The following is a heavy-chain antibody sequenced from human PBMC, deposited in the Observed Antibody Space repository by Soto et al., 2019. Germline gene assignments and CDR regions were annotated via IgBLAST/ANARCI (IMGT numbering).Heavy chain of an antibody. CDR3: ARTEWIQLWFDY. V-gene: IGHV4-31*03. CDR1: GASISSGGYY. J-gene: IGHJ4*02. CDR2: IYYSGIS. D-gene: IGHD5-18*01. Sequence: QVQLLESGPGLVKPSQTLSLICNVSGASISSGGYYWSWIRQRPGGGLEWLGFIYYSGISHYNPSLKSRATISVDTSKKQFSLKLISMTAADTAVYYCARTEWIQLWFDYWGQGALVTVS.